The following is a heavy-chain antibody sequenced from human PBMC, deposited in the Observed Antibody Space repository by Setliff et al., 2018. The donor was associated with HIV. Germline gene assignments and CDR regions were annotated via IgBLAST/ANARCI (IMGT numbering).Heavy chain of an antibody. CDR2: IWYDGSNK. V-gene: IGHV3-30*02. CDR3: AKVKVPTTDLYFLDY. CDR1: GFTFSTYG. Sequence: PGGSLRLSCAASGFTFSTYGMHWVRQAPDKGLEWVAVIWYDGSNKYYADSVKGRFTISRDNSKNTLYLQMNSLRAEDTALYYCAKVKVPTTDLYFLDYWGQGTPVTVSS. J-gene: IGHJ4*02. D-gene: IGHD1-1*01.